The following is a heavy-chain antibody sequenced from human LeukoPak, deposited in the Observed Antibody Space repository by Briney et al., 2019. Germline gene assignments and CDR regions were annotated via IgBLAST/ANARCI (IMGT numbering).Heavy chain of an antibody. CDR3: AKEDGYATAWYLDH. V-gene: IGHV3-30*02. CDR2: IRYDGSKR. J-gene: IGHJ4*02. Sequence: GGSLRLSCAASGFTVSNNYMNWVRQAPGKGLEWVAFIRYDGSKRNYADSVRGRFTISRDNSKKTLYLQMDSLRPEDTAVYYCAKEDGYATAWYLDHWGQGTLVTVSS. D-gene: IGHD2-15*01. CDR1: GFTVSNNY.